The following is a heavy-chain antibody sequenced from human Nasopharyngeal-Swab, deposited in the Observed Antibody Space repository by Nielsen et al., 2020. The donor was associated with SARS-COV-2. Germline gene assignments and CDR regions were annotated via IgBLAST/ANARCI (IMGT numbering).Heavy chain of an antibody. CDR2: ISYGGSNK. D-gene: IGHD4-23*01. Sequence: GASLQISCAASGFTFSSYGMHWVRQAPGKGLEWVALISYGGSNKYYADSVKGRFTISRDNSKNTLYLQMNSLRAEDTAVYYCAKVYGGSEFDPWGQGTLVTVSS. J-gene: IGHJ5*02. CDR1: GFTFSSYG. V-gene: IGHV3-30*18. CDR3: AKVYGGSEFDP.